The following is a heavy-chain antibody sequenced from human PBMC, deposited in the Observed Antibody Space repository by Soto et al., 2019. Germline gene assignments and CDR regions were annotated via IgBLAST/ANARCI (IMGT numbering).Heavy chain of an antibody. J-gene: IGHJ1*01. CDR2: ISGSGGST. D-gene: IGHD6-19*01. Sequence: LRLSCAASGFTFSSYAMSWVRQAPGKGLEWVSAISGSGGSTYYADSVKGRFTISRDNSKNTLYLQMNSLGAEDTAVYYCAKDMPYSSGWYLVGYFQHWGQGTLVTVSS. CDR1: GFTFSSYA. CDR3: AKDMPYSSGWYLVGYFQH. V-gene: IGHV3-23*01.